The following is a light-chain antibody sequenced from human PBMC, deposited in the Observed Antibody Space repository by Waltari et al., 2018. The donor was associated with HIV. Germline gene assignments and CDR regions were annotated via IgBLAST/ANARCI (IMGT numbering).Light chain of an antibody. CDR3: QSYDSRLSGPVV. V-gene: IGLV1-40*01. CDR2: GNA. J-gene: IGLJ2*01. Sequence: QSVLTQPPSVSGAPGQRVTISCTGSSSNIGAGYDVHWYQKLPGTAPKLLIPGNANRPSGVPDRFSGSKSGTSASLAITGLQAEDEAEYYCQSYDSRLSGPVVFGGGTKLTVL. CDR1: SSNIGAGYD.